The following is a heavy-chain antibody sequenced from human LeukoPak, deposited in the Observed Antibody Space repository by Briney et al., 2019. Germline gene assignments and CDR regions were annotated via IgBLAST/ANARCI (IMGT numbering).Heavy chain of an antibody. CDR3: ARMGLRVRGVAYYYYGMDV. J-gene: IGHJ6*02. D-gene: IGHD3-16*01. V-gene: IGHV3-11*01. CDR2: ISSSGSTI. CDR1: GFTFSDYY. Sequence: GGSLRLSCAASGFTFSDYYMSWIRQAPGKGLEWVSYISSSGSTIYYVDSVKGRFTISRDNAKNSLYLQMNSLRAEDTAVYYCARMGLRVRGVAYYYYGMDVWGQGTTVTVSS.